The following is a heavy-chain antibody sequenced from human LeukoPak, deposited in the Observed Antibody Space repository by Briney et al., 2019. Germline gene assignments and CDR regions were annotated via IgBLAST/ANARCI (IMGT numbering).Heavy chain of an antibody. CDR3: ARGRFQRRFMATPFDP. CDR2: INHSGSS. CDR1: GGSFNDYY. J-gene: IGHJ5*02. D-gene: IGHD4-23*01. Sequence: SETLSLTCAVYGGSFNDYYWSWIRQTPGKGLEWIGEINHSGSSNYNPSLKSRLSISVDMSKKQISLRLVSVTAADTAVYYCARGRFQRRFMATPFDPWGQGTLVTVSS. V-gene: IGHV4-34*01.